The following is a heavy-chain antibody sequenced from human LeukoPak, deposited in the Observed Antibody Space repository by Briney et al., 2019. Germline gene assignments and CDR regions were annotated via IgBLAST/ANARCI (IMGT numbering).Heavy chain of an antibody. CDR1: GFTFSSYA. V-gene: IGHV3-23*01. CDR3: AKGWYGGKAEYFQH. J-gene: IGHJ1*01. CDR2: ISGSGGST. D-gene: IGHD6-13*01. Sequence: GGSLRLSCAASGFTFSSYAMSWVRQAPGKGLEWVSAISGSGGSTYYADSVKGRFTISRDNSKNTLYLQMDSLRAEDTAVYYCAKGWYGGKAEYFQHWGQGTLVTVSS.